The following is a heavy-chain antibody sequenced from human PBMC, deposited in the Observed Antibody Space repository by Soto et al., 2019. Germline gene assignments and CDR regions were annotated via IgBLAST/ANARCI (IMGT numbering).Heavy chain of an antibody. Sequence: GESLKISCEAPGYIFHSYWIGWVRQMPGEGLEWMGIIYPSDSDNRYSPSFQGQVTMSVDKSIRTAYLQWNSLKVSDTATYYCARHRYNAGPTDNDMDVWGQGTTVTVSS. CDR2: IYPSDSDN. J-gene: IGHJ6*02. CDR1: GYIFHSYW. D-gene: IGHD1-1*01. CDR3: ARHRYNAGPTDNDMDV. V-gene: IGHV5-51*01.